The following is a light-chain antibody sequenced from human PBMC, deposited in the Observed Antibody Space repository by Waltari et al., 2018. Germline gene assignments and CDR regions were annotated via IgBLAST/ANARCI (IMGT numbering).Light chain of an antibody. J-gene: IGLJ2*01. CDR1: SSTIWAYNF. CDR2: EVT. Sequence: AMSQPASVSGSPGQSITISCSGTSSTIWAYNFFSWYQQHPGKAPKIVIYEVTERPSGVSNRFSGSKSGNTASLTISGLQAEDEADYYCCSYAGPNLPVLFGGGTRLNVL. V-gene: IGLV2-23*02. CDR3: CSYAGPNLPVL.